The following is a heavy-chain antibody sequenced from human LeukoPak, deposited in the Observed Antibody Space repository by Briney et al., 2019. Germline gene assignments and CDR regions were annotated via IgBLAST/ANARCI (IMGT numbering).Heavy chain of an antibody. Sequence: SETLSLTCTVSGGSISSYYWSWIRQPAGKGLEWIGRIYTSGSTNYNPTLKSRVTMSVDTSKNQFSLKLSSVTAADTAVYYCARDNSVRDEAWWFNPWGQGTLVTVSS. CDR3: ARDNSVRDEAWWFNP. D-gene: IGHD5-24*01. V-gene: IGHV4-4*07. CDR1: GGSISSYY. CDR2: IYTSGST. J-gene: IGHJ5*02.